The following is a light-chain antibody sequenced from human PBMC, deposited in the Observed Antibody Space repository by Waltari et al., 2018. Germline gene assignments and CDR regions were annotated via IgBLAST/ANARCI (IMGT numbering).Light chain of an antibody. Sequence: QSVLTQPPSASETPGQRVTISCSGSTSNIGNNYVYWYHRLPGTAPRLLICRNDPRPCGGPDRVSGSKSGTSASLAISGLRSEDEGDYYCAALDDSLSGYVVFGGGTKLTVL. CDR1: TSNIGNNY. CDR3: AALDDSLSGYVV. J-gene: IGLJ2*01. V-gene: IGLV1-47*01. CDR2: RND.